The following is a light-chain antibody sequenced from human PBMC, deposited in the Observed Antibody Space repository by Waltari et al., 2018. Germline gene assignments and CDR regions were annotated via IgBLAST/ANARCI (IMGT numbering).Light chain of an antibody. CDR1: QVIRND. CDR2: AAS. J-gene: IGKJ1*01. Sequence: AIQVTQSPSSLSASVGDRVTITCRASQVIRNDLAWYQQKPGSAPKLLIYAASNLQNGVPSRFSGSGSGTDFTLTISSLQPEDFATYYCLQDYNFPWTFGQGTKVEIK. CDR3: LQDYNFPWT. V-gene: IGKV1-6*01.